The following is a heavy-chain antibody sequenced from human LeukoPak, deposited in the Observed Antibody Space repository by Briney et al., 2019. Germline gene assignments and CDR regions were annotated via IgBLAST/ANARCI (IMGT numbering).Heavy chain of an antibody. CDR3: ATPGIVGASGAFDI. Sequence: ASVKVSCKVSGYTLTELSMHWVRQAPGKGLEWMGGFDPEDGETIYAQKFQGRVTMTEDTSTDTTYMELSSLRSEDTAVYYCATPGIVGASGAFDIWGQGTMVTVSS. V-gene: IGHV1-24*01. CDR1: GYTLTELS. CDR2: FDPEDGET. J-gene: IGHJ3*02. D-gene: IGHD1-26*01.